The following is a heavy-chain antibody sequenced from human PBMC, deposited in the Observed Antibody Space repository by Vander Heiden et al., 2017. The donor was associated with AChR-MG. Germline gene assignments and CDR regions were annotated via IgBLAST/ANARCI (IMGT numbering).Heavy chain of an antibody. CDR1: GGSFSGYY. Sequence: QVQLQQWGAGLLKPSETLSLTCAVYGGSFSGYYWSWIRQPPGKGLEWIGEINHSGSTNYNPSLKSRVTISVDTSKNQFSLKLSSVTAADTAVYYCARGTIFGVVIIGPRGYYFDYWGQGTLVTVSS. CDR3: ARGTIFGVVIIGPRGYYFDY. D-gene: IGHD3-3*01. CDR2: INHSGST. J-gene: IGHJ4*02. V-gene: IGHV4-34*01.